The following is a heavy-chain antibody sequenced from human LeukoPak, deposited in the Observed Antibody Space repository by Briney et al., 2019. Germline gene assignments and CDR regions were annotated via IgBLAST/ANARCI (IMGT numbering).Heavy chain of an antibody. CDR2: ISGSGGST. Sequence: GGSLRLSCAASGFTFSSYAMSWVRQAPGKGLEWVSAISGSGGSTYYADSVKGRFTISRDNSKNTLYLQMNSLRAEDTAVYYCAKLYYYGSGSYHKAKYYFDYWGQGTLVTVSS. CDR3: AKLYYYGSGSYHKAKYYFDY. CDR1: GFTFSSYA. V-gene: IGHV3-23*01. J-gene: IGHJ4*02. D-gene: IGHD3-10*01.